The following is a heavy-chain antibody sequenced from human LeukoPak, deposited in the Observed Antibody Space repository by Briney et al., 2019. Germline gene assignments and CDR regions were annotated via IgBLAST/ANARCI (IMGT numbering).Heavy chain of an antibody. CDR3: ARVRGGRSWYYYGMDV. Sequence: GGSLRLSCVASGLTFGGYWLHWVRQVPGKGLVWVSRISSDGNDITYADSVRGRFTISRDNSKDRLYLQMNSLRPEDTAMYYCARVRGGRSWYYYGMDVWGRGTTVTVSS. V-gene: IGHV3-74*01. CDR2: ISSDGNDI. J-gene: IGHJ6*02. D-gene: IGHD3-16*01. CDR1: GLTFGGYW.